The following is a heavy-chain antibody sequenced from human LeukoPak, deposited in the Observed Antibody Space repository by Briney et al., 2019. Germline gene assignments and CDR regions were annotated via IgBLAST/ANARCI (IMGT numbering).Heavy chain of an antibody. V-gene: IGHV3-30*18. Sequence: GRSLRLSCAASGFTFSSYGMHWVRQAPGKGLEWVAVISYDGSNKYYADSVKGRFTISRDNSKNTLYLQMNSLRAEDTAVYYCAKDQGSMAARWLTYGMDVWGQGTTVTVSS. J-gene: IGHJ6*02. CDR1: GFTFSSYG. CDR3: AKDQGSMAARWLTYGMDV. D-gene: IGHD6-6*01. CDR2: ISYDGSNK.